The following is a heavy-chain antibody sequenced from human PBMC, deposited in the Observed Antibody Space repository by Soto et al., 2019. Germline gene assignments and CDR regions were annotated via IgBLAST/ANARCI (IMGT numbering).Heavy chain of an antibody. CDR3: ARARIVAVSGRTGGYYYYAMDL. J-gene: IGHJ6*02. CDR1: GGTFTSYS. Sequence: QVQLEQSGAEVKRPGSSVKVSCRASGGTFTSYSINWVRRAPGQGPEWMGAVIPRFGTTTYAQRFEGRVTVTAEACTSTVFMEMSGLRSEDTAVYFCARARIVAVSGRTGGYYYYAMDLWGQGTAVIVSS. CDR2: VIPRFGTT. V-gene: IGHV1-69*01. D-gene: IGHD2-2*01.